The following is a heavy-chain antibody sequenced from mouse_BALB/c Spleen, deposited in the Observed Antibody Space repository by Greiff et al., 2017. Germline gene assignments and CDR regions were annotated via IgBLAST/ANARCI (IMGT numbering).Heavy chain of an antibody. J-gene: IGHJ4*01. CDR1: GISITTGNYR. D-gene: IGHD2-2*01. CDR2: IYYSGTI. CDR3: ARGSLYGYDGYYAMDY. Sequence: EVKLMESGPGLVKPSQTVSLTCTVTGISITTGNYRWSWIRQFPGNKLEWIGYIYYSGTITYNPSLTSRTTITRDTSKNQFFLEMNSLTAEDTATYYCARGSLYGYDGYYAMDYWGQGTSVTVSS. V-gene: IGHV3-5*02.